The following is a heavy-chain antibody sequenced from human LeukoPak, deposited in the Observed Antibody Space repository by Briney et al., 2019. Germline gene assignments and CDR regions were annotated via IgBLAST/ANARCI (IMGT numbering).Heavy chain of an antibody. CDR1: GFTFSSYA. Sequence: GGSLRLSCAASGFTFSSYAMSWVRQAPGKGLEWVSAISGSGGSTYYADSVKGRFTISRDNSKNTLYLQMNSLRAEDTAVYYCAREVVPSANPGWYFDLWGRGTLVTVSS. J-gene: IGHJ2*01. D-gene: IGHD2-2*01. V-gene: IGHV3-23*01. CDR2: ISGSGGST. CDR3: AREVVPSANPGWYFDL.